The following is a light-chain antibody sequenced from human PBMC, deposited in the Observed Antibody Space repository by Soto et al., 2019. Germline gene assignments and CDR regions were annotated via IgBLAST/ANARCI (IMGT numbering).Light chain of an antibody. Sequence: DIQMTQSPSTLSASVGDTVTITCRASQSISNWLAWYQQKPGQAPKLLIHKASTLESGVPSRFSGSGSGTESTLTISSLQPDDFATFYCQQYDRFPYTFGQGTKLEIK. CDR3: QQYDRFPYT. V-gene: IGKV1-5*03. CDR1: QSISNW. J-gene: IGKJ2*01. CDR2: KAS.